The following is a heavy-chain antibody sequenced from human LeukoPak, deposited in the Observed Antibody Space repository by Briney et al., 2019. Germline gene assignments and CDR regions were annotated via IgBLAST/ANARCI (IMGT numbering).Heavy chain of an antibody. CDR1: GFTFSNYA. J-gene: IGHJ5*02. V-gene: IGHV3-23*01. D-gene: IGHD3-10*02. CDR3: AKDRGNNYGLGVS. CDR2: ISNSGDAT. Sequence: GGSLRLSCAASGFTFSNYAMSWVRQAPGKGLEWVSTISNSGDATYYADSVKGRFTISRDNSKSTLYLQMSSLRAEDTAVYYCAKDRGNNYGLGVSWGQGTLVTVSS.